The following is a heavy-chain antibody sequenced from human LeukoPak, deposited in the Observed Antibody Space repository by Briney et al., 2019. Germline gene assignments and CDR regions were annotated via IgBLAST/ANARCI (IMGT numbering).Heavy chain of an antibody. Sequence: SETLSPTCAVYGGSFSGYYWSWIRQPPGKGLEWIGEINHSGSTNYNPSLKSRVTISVDTSKNQFSLKLSSVTAADTAVYYCARHGVGYCSGGSCYSGVYYFDYWGQGTLVTVSS. CDR2: INHSGST. J-gene: IGHJ4*02. D-gene: IGHD2-15*01. CDR1: GGSFSGYY. CDR3: ARHGVGYCSGGSCYSGVYYFDY. V-gene: IGHV4-34*01.